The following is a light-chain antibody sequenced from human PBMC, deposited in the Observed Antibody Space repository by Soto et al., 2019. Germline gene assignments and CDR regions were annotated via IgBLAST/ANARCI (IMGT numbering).Light chain of an antibody. Sequence: QSVLTQPPSASGSPGQSVAISCTGTSSDVGGYNYVSWYQLHPGKAPKLMIYEVNMRPSGVPDRFSGSKSGNTASLTVSGRRAEDEADYYCSSYAGSNNYVFGTGTKLTVL. CDR3: SSYAGSNNYV. J-gene: IGLJ1*01. V-gene: IGLV2-8*01. CDR1: SSDVGGYNY. CDR2: EVN.